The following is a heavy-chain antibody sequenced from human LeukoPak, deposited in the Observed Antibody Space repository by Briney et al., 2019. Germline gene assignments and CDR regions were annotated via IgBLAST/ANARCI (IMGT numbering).Heavy chain of an antibody. J-gene: IGHJ4*02. CDR1: GFTFSSYA. Sequence: GGSLRLSCAASGFTFSSYAMNWVRQAPGQGLGWVSGISGSGGDTYYADSVKGRFTISRDNSKNTLYLQMNSLRAEDTAVYYCAKSSSYYDSSGYLYYFDYWGQGTLVTVSS. CDR3: AKSSSYYDSSGYLYYFDY. D-gene: IGHD3-22*01. CDR2: ISGSGGDT. V-gene: IGHV3-23*01.